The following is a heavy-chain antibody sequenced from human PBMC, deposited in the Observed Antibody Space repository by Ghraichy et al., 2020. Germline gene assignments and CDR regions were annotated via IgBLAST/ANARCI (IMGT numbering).Heavy chain of an antibody. CDR1: GFTFSNTW. D-gene: IGHD6-13*01. J-gene: IGHJ4*02. V-gene: IGHV3-15*01. CDR3: TTGFGTNWYG. CDR2: LKSKTDGGTT. Sequence: GGSLRLSCAASGFTFSNTWMNWVRQAPGKGLEWVGRLKSKTDGGTTDYATPAKGRFTISRDDSENTLYLQMNGLKTEDTALYYCTTGFGTNWYGWGQGTLVTVSS.